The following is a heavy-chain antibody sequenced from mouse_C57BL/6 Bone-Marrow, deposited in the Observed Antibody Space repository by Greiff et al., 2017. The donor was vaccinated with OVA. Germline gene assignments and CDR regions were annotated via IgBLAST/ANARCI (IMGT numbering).Heavy chain of an antibody. CDR3: ARSLTVTCDY. CDR2: ISSGSSTI. CDR1: GFTFSDYG. J-gene: IGHJ2*01. D-gene: IGHD2-3*01. V-gene: IGHV5-17*01. Sequence: EVTLQESGGGLVKPGGSLKLSCAASGFTFSDYGMHWVRQAPEKGLEWVAYISSGSSTIYYADTVKGRFTISRDNAKNTLFLQMTSLRAEDTAMYYCARSLTVTCDYWGQGTTLTVSS.